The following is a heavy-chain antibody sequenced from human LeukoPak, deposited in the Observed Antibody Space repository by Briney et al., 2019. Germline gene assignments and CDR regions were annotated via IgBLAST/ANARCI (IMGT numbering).Heavy chain of an antibody. D-gene: IGHD3-22*01. CDR1: GFTFNDYY. CDR3: AKAPRYYYDSSGAREYYFDY. CDR2: ISGSGITI. Sequence: PGGSLRLSCAASGFTFNDYYMTWVRQAPGKGLEWVSHISGSGITIYYADSVKGRFTISRDNAKNSLYLQMNSLRAEDTALYYCAKAPRYYYDSSGAREYYFDYWGQGTLVTVSS. V-gene: IGHV3-11*01. J-gene: IGHJ4*02.